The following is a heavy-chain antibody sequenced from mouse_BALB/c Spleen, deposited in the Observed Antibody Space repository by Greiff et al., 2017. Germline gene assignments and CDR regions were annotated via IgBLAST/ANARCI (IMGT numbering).Heavy chain of an antibody. CDR3: ARWDGRTAMDY. Sequence: VQLQESGAELVKPGASVKLSCKTSGYTFTSYWIQWVKQRPGQGLGWIGEIFPGTGTTYYNEKFKGKATLTIDTSSSTAYIQLSSLTSEDSAVYFCARWDGRTAMDYWGQGTSVTVSS. CDR1: GYTFTSYW. V-gene: IGHV1S132*01. CDR2: IFPGTGTT. D-gene: IGHD4-1*01. J-gene: IGHJ4*01.